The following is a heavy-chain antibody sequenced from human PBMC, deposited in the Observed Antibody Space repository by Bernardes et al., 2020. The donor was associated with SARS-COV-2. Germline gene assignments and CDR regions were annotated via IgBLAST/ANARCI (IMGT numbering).Heavy chain of an antibody. CDR2: GHYRGST. CDR3: ARLGIAEAEDFFEF. CDR1: GDSIGSSNYH. Sequence: SETLSLTCAVSGDSIGSSNYHWSWIRQPPGRGLEWIGSGHYRGSTYYNPLFKSRVSISVDTSKNQFSLKVTSVTAADTAIYYCARLGIAEAEDFFEFWGQGILVTVSS. J-gene: IGHJ4*02. D-gene: IGHD6-19*01. V-gene: IGHV4-39*01.